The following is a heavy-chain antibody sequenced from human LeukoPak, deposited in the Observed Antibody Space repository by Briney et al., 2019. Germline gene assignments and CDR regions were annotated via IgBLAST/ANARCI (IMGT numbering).Heavy chain of an antibody. J-gene: IGHJ4*02. CDR2: ISSNGGST. D-gene: IGHD3-22*01. Sequence: GGSLRLSCAASGFTFSSYAMHWVRQAPGKGLEYVSAISSNGGSTYYANSVKGRFTISRDNSKNTLYLQMNSLRAEDTAVYYCAKVLNARYYDSSGMYFDYWGQGTLVTVSS. CDR3: AKVLNARYYDSSGMYFDY. V-gene: IGHV3-64*01. CDR1: GFTFSSYA.